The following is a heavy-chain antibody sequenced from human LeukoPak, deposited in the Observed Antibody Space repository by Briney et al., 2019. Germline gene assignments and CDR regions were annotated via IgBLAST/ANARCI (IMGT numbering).Heavy chain of an antibody. V-gene: IGHV3-33*01. J-gene: IGHJ4*02. CDR1: GFTFSDYG. CDR3: ARERAPFDGLDH. Sequence: PGGSLRLSCAASGFTFSDYGMQWVRQAPGKGLEWVAVLWSDGTTNYCADSVKGRFTFSRDNSKNTLHLEMNSLRAEDTALYYCARERAPFDGLDHWGQRTLVTVSS. CDR2: LWSDGTTN.